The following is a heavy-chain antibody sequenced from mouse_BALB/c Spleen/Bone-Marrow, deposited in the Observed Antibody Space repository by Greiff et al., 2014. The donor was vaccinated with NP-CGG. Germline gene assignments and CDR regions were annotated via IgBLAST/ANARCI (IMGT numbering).Heavy chain of an antibody. Sequence: EVQLQQSGPDLAKPGASVKISCKASGYSFTGYYMHWVKQSHGKSLEWIGRVNPNNGGTSYNQKFKGKAILTVDKSSSTAYMELRSLTSEDSAVYYCVLLRAWFAYWGQGTLVTVSA. CDR1: GYSFTGYY. V-gene: IGHV1-26*01. CDR3: VLLRAWFAY. D-gene: IGHD1-1*01. J-gene: IGHJ3*01. CDR2: VNPNNGGT.